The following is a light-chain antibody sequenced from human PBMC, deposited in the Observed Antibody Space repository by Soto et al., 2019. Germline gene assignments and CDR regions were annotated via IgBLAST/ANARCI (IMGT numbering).Light chain of an antibody. Sequence: EIVRTQSQATLSLSPGERAALSCRALQSINSELAWSQQKPGQPPRPLIYGPSTRATGVPARFTGSESGSEFTLTISGLQSEDFAVYYCQQGHNWPLTFVQGTRMEI. CDR1: QSINSE. CDR3: QQGHNWPLT. CDR2: GPS. J-gene: IGKJ2*01. V-gene: IGKV3-15*01.